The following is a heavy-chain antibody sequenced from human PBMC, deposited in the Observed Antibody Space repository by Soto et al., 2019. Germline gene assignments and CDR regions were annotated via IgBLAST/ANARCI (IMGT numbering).Heavy chain of an antibody. Sequence: GGSLRLSCAASGFTFSNFGMTWVRQAPGEGLEWVSGISGSGTNTYYAESVKGRFTVSRDNSKDTLFLHIASLKADDTAVYYCAKDEEWPPWRGYFGSWGQGTLVTVSS. V-gene: IGHV3-23*01. CDR1: GFTFSNFG. CDR2: ISGSGTNT. D-gene: IGHD3-3*01. CDR3: AKDEEWPPWRGYFGS. J-gene: IGHJ4*02.